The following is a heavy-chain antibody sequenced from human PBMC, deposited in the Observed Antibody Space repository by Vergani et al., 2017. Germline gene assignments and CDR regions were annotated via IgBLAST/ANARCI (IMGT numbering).Heavy chain of an antibody. CDR1: GFTFSSYS. Sequence: EVQLVESGGGLVQPGGSLRLSCAASGFTFSSYSMNWVRQAPGKGLEWVSYISSSSSTIYYADSVKGRFTISRDNAKNSLYLQINSLRAEDTAVYYCAREKDWWELLRALDYWGQGTLVTVSS. V-gene: IGHV3-48*01. CDR2: ISSSSSTI. CDR3: AREKDWWELLRALDY. D-gene: IGHD1-26*01. J-gene: IGHJ4*02.